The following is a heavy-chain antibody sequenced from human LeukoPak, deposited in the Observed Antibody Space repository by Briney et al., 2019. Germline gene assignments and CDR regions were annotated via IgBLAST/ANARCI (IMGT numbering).Heavy chain of an antibody. D-gene: IGHD3-22*01. Sequence: SETLSLTCAVYGGSFSGYYWSWIRQPPGKGLEWIGEINHSGSTNYNPSLKSRVTISVDTSKNQFSLKLSSVTAADTAVYYCARTSPLFNYYYDSSGYFDYWGQEPWSPSPQ. J-gene: IGHJ4*01. CDR2: INHSGST. CDR1: GGSFSGYY. V-gene: IGHV4-34*01. CDR3: ARTSPLFNYYYDSSGYFDY.